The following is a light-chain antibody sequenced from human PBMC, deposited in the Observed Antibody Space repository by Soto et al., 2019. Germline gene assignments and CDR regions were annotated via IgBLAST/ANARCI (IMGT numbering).Light chain of an antibody. Sequence: LTQSPGSLSLSPGERATLSCRASQSVDSRFFAWYQQRPGQAPRLLIYGASRRATGIPDRFTGSGSGTDFTLTISGLEPEDFALYYCQQYDSSVTFGLGTKVEIK. J-gene: IGKJ1*01. CDR2: GAS. V-gene: IGKV3-20*01. CDR1: QSVDSRF. CDR3: QQYDSSVT.